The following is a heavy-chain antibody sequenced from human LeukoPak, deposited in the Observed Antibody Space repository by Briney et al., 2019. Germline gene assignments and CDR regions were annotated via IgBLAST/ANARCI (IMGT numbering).Heavy chain of an antibody. V-gene: IGHV1-69*06. CDR1: GYTFTGYY. CDR3: ARVDSSSKQNYYYYYYMDV. Sequence: ASVKVSCKASGYTFTGYYMHWVRQAPGQGLEWMGGIIPIFGTANYAQKFQGRVTITADKSTSTAYMELSSLRSEDTAVYYCARVDSSSKQNYYYYYYMDVWGKGTTVTVSS. J-gene: IGHJ6*03. D-gene: IGHD6-6*01. CDR2: IIPIFGTA.